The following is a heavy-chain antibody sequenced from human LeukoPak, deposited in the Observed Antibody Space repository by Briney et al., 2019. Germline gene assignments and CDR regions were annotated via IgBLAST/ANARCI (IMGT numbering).Heavy chain of an antibody. Sequence: QSGGSLRLSCAASGFTFSSYAMSWVRQAPGKGLEWVSAISGSGGSTYYADSVKGRFTISRDNSKNTLYLQMNSLRAEDTAVCYCASPTVAGPPQADYWGQGTLVTVSS. D-gene: IGHD6-19*01. V-gene: IGHV3-23*01. J-gene: IGHJ4*02. CDR2: ISGSGGST. CDR3: ASPTVAGPPQADY. CDR1: GFTFSSYA.